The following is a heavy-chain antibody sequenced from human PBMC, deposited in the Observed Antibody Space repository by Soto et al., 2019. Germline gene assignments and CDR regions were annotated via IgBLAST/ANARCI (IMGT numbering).Heavy chain of an antibody. D-gene: IGHD2-15*01. V-gene: IGHV1-69*13. CDR3: AMQELGYCSGGSCRYYYYGMDV. J-gene: IGHJ6*02. CDR1: GGTFSSYA. CDR2: IIPIFGTA. Sequence: SVKVSCKASGGTFSSYAISWVRQAPGQGLEWMGGIIPIFGTANYAQKFQGRVTITADESTSTAYMELSSLRSEDTAVYYCAMQELGYCSGGSCRYYYYGMDVWGQGTTVTVSS.